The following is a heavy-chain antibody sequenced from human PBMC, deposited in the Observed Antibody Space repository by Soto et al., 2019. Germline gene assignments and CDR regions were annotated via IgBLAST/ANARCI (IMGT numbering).Heavy chain of an antibody. CDR1: GGSISSGGYY. Sequence: PSETLSLTCTVSGGSISSGGYYWSWIRQHPGKGLEWIGYIYYSGSTYYNPSLKSRVTISVDTSKNQFSLKLSSVTAADTAVYYCAREPAAQGHTRNFDYWGQGTLVTVSS. CDR2: IYYSGST. CDR3: AREPAAQGHTRNFDY. V-gene: IGHV4-31*03. J-gene: IGHJ4*02. D-gene: IGHD2-2*01.